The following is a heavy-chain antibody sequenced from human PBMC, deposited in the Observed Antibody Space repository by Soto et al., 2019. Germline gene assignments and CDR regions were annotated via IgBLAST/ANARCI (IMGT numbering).Heavy chain of an antibody. J-gene: IGHJ6*02. V-gene: IGHV4-4*02. D-gene: IGHD1-26*01. CDR3: ARDPGYSGSTRYYYYGMDV. CDR2: IYHSGST. Sequence: SETMRHTCAVADGSISSSDRWRWVRQKPGKPLEWIGEIYHSGSTNYNPPLKSRVTISADKSKNQFSLKLSSVTAADTAVYYCARDPGYSGSTRYYYYGMDVWVQGTTVPVSS. CDR1: DGSISSSDR.